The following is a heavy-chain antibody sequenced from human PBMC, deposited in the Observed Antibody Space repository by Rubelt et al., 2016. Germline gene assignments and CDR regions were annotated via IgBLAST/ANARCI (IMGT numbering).Heavy chain of an antibody. CDR3: ARDFSIYYYGMDV. J-gene: IGHJ6*02. Sequence: VQLVESGGDLGQPGGSLRLSCTASGFTFSTSAMSWVRKAPGKGLEWVSVISGSGGYTYYADSVKDRITISRANSKNTLYLQMGSLRAEDTAVYYCARDFSIYYYGMDVWGQGTTVTVAS. D-gene: IGHD2-2*01. V-gene: IGHV3-23*04. CDR1: GFTFSTSA. CDR2: ISGSGGYT.